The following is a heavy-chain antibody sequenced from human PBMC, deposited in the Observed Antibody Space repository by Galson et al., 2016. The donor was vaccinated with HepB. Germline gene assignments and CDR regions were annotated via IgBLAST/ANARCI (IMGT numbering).Heavy chain of an antibody. V-gene: IGHV4-30-2*01. CDR1: GDSINSADHA. Sequence: TLSLTCAVSGDSINSADHAWTWIRRPPGKDLEWIGHMYYGGSAYYSPSLRSRVTMSMDTSRNQFSLHLNSVIAADTAVYFCARGPRLLRAFGDVVSYFDHCGQGILVAVPS. D-gene: IGHD2-21*01. CDR2: MYYGGSA. J-gene: IGHJ4*02. CDR3: ARGPRLLRAFGDVVSYFDH.